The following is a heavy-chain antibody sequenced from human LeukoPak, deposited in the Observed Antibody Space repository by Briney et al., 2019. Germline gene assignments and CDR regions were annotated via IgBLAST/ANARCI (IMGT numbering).Heavy chain of an antibody. Sequence: ASVKVSCKASGYTLTELSMHWVRQAPGKGLEWMGGFDPEDDETIYAQKFQGRVTMTEDTSTDTAYMELSSLRSEDTAVYYCATAAYCGGDCYPDWYFDLWGRGTLVTVSS. CDR3: ATAAYCGGDCYPDWYFDL. CDR1: GYTLTELS. V-gene: IGHV1-24*01. J-gene: IGHJ2*01. CDR2: FDPEDDET. D-gene: IGHD2-21*02.